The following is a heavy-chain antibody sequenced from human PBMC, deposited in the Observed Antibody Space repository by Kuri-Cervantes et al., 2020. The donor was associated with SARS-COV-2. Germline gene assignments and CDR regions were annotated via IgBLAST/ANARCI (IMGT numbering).Heavy chain of an antibody. Sequence: GESLKISRAASGFTFSSYEMNWVRQAPGKGLEWVSYISSSGSTIYYADSVKGRFTISRDNAKNSLYLQTNSLRAEDTAVYYCATEAPHSSGWNWGQGTLVTVSS. D-gene: IGHD6-19*01. CDR2: ISSSGSTI. V-gene: IGHV3-48*03. CDR3: ATEAPHSSGWN. CDR1: GFTFSSYE. J-gene: IGHJ4*02.